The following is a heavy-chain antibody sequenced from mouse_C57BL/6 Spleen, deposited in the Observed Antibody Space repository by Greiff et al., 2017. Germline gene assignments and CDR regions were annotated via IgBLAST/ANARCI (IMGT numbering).Heavy chain of an antibody. D-gene: IGHD2-2*01. CDR3: ARKLYGSWNAMDY. V-gene: IGHV1-69*01. Sequence: LMESGAELVMPGASVKLSCKASGYTFTSYWMHWVKQRPGQGLEWIGEIDPSDSYTNYNQKVKGKSTLTVDKSSSTADMQLSSLTSEDSAVYYCARKLYGSWNAMDYWGQGTSVTVSS. CDR1: GYTFTSYW. CDR2: IDPSDSYT. J-gene: IGHJ4*01.